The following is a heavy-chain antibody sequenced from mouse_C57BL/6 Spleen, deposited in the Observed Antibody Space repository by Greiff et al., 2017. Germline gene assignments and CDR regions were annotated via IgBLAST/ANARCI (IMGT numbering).Heavy chain of an antibody. J-gene: IGHJ2*01. V-gene: IGHV5-6*01. D-gene: IGHD2-2*01. Sequence: EVHLVESGGDLVKPGGSLKLSCAASGFTFSSYGMSWVRQTPDKRLEWVATISSGGSYTYYPDSVKGRFTISRDNAKNTLYLQMSSLKSEDTAMYYCAREVTHFDYWGQGTTLTVSS. CDR3: AREVTHFDY. CDR2: ISSGGSYT. CDR1: GFTFSSYG.